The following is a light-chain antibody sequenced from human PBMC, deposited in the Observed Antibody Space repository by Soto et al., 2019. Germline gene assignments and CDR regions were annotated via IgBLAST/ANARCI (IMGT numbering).Light chain of an antibody. Sequence: EIVMTQSPATLSVSPGDRVTLSCRASQSVTTNLAWYQQKPGQAPRLLIYCASTRAPRIPARFSGSGSVTEFTLTISSLQSEDFAVYYCQQYNIWPPITFGQGTRLEIK. CDR1: QSVTTN. J-gene: IGKJ5*01. V-gene: IGKV3-15*01. CDR2: CAS. CDR3: QQYNIWPPIT.